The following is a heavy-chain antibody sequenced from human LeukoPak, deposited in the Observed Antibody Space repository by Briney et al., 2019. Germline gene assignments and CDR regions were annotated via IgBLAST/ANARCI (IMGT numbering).Heavy chain of an antibody. Sequence: ASVKVSCKASGYTFTGYYMHWVRQAPGQGLEWMGWINPNSGGTNYAQKFQGRVTMTRDTSISTAYMELSRLRSDDTAVYYCARESYDYVWGSYRPGDFDYWGQGTLVTVSS. J-gene: IGHJ4*02. CDR1: GYTFTGYY. CDR3: ARESYDYVWGSYRPGDFDY. D-gene: IGHD3-16*02. V-gene: IGHV1-2*02. CDR2: INPNSGGT.